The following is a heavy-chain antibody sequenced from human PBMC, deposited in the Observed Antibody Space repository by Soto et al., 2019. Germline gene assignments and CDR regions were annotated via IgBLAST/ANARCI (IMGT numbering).Heavy chain of an antibody. V-gene: IGHV3-30*18. CDR2: ISYDGSNK. CDR1: GFTFSSYG. Sequence: GGSLRLSCAASGFTFSSYGMHWVRQAPGKGLEWVAVISYDGSNKYYADSVKGRFTISRDNSKNTLYLQMNSLRAEDTAVYYCAKDGGIGYDILTGYYHYWGQGTLVTVSS. CDR3: AKDGGIGYDILTGYYHY. D-gene: IGHD3-9*01. J-gene: IGHJ4*02.